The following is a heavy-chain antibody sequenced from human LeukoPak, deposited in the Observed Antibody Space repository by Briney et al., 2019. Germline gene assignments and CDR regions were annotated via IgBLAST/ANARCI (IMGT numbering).Heavy chain of an antibody. J-gene: IGHJ4*02. CDR1: GFTFSSYS. V-gene: IGHV3-21*01. D-gene: IGHD1-7*01. CDR3: ARARGTGTTRLDY. CDR2: ISSSSSYI. Sequence: GGSLRLSCAASGFTFSSYSMNWVRQAPGKGLEWVSSISSSSSYIYYADSVKGRFTTSRDNAKNSLYLQMNSLRAEDAAVYCCARARGTGTTRLDYWGQGTLVTVSS.